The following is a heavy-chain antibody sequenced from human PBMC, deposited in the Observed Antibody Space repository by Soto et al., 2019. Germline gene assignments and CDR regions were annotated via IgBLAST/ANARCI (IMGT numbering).Heavy chain of an antibody. CDR3: ATHIAAAGTPFFDY. J-gene: IGHJ4*02. CDR1: GGSISSSSYY. V-gene: IGHV4-39*01. Sequence: SETLSLTCTVSGGSISSSSYYWGWIRQPPGKGLEWIGSIYYSGSTYYNPSLKSRVTISVDTSKNQFSLKLSSVTAADTAVYYCATHIAAAGTPFFDYWGQGTLVTVPQ. CDR2: IYYSGST. D-gene: IGHD6-13*01.